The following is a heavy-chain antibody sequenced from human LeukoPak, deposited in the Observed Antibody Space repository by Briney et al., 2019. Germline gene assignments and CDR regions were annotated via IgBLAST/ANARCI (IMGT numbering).Heavy chain of an antibody. CDR3: ARGDHYSGTSGLFDC. V-gene: IGHV3-11*01. Sequence: PGGSLRLSCAASGFTFSDYYMTWLRQAPGKGLEWVSYISNSGTIIYYADSVKGRFTISRDNAKNSLYLQMNSLRAEDTAVYYCARGDHYSGTSGLFDCWGQGTLVTVSS. D-gene: IGHD3-22*01. J-gene: IGHJ4*02. CDR1: GFTFSDYY. CDR2: ISNSGTII.